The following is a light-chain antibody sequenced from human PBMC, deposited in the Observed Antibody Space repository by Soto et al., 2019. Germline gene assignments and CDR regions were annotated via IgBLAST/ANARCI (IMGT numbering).Light chain of an antibody. CDR3: QQLNSFVFT. Sequence: DILLTQSPSFLSASVGDRVTITCRASQGISSYLAWYQQKPGKAPKLLIYAASTLQSGVPSRFSGSGSGTEFTLTISSLQSEDFATYYCQQLNSFVFTFGPGTKVDIK. V-gene: IGKV1-9*01. J-gene: IGKJ3*01. CDR1: QGISSY. CDR2: AAS.